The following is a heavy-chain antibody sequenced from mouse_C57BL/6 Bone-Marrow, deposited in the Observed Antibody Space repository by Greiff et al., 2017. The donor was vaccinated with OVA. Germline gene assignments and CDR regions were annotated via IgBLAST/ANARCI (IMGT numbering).Heavy chain of an antibody. CDR1: GFSLTSYG. CDR2: IWRGGST. V-gene: IGHV2-5*01. Sequence: VKLVESGPGLVQPSQSLSITCTVSGFSLTSYGVHWVRQSPGKGLEWLGVIWRGGSTDYNAAFMSRLSITKDNSKSQVFFKMNSLQADDTAIYYCAKNGVVATDWYFDVWGTGTTVTVSS. CDR3: AKNGVVATDWYFDV. D-gene: IGHD1-1*01. J-gene: IGHJ1*03.